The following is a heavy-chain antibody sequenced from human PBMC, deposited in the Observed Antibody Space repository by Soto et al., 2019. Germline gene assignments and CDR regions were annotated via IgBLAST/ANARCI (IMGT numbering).Heavy chain of an antibody. J-gene: IGHJ6*02. CDR1: GGTFSSYA. Sequence: SVKVSCKASGGTFSSYAISWVRQAPGQGLEWMGGIIPIFGTANYAQKFQGRVTITADESTSTAYMELSSLRSEDTAVYYCARDRRHDILTGYYKDHYYGMDVWGQGTTVTVS. CDR3: ARDRRHDILTGYYKDHYYGMDV. D-gene: IGHD3-9*01. CDR2: IIPIFGTA. V-gene: IGHV1-69*13.